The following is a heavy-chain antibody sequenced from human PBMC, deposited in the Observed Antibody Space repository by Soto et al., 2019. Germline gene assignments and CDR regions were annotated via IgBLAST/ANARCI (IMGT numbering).Heavy chain of an antibody. CDR3: ARGQGSSSSVYYYYGMDV. CDR1: GGSFSGYY. V-gene: IGHV4-34*01. Sequence: SETLSLTCAVYGGSFSGYYWSWVRQPPGKGLEWIGEINHSGSTNYNPSLKSRVTISVDTSKNQFSLKLSSVTAADTAVYYCARGQGSSSSVYYYYGMDVWGQGTTVTV. J-gene: IGHJ6*02. CDR2: INHSGST. D-gene: IGHD6-6*01.